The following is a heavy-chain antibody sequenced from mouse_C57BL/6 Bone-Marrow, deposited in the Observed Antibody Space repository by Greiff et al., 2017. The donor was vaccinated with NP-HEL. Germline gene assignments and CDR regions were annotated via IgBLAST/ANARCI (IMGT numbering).Heavy chain of an antibody. J-gene: IGHJ4*01. D-gene: IGHD2-3*01. CDR1: GYTFTSYW. CDR2: IDPSDSYT. Sequence: QVQLQQPGAELVMPGASVKLSCKASGYTFTSYWMHWVKQRPGQGLEWIGEIDPSDSYTNYNQKFKGKSTLTVAKSSSTAYMQLSSLTSGDSAVYYCARGGAVWLLRGYAMDYWGQGTSVTVSS. V-gene: IGHV1-69*01. CDR3: ARGGAVWLLRGYAMDY.